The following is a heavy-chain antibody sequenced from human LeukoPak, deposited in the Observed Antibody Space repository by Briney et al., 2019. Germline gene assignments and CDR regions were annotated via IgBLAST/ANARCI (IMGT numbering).Heavy chain of an antibody. J-gene: IGHJ4*02. Sequence: GGFLRLSCAASGFTFSSYSMNWVRQAPGKGLEWVSSISSSSSYIYYADSVKGRFTISRDNAKNSLYLQMNSLRAEDTAVYYCARGVGAVGSVDYWGQGTLVTVCS. D-gene: IGHD1-26*01. CDR2: ISSSSSYI. CDR3: ARGVGAVGSVDY. V-gene: IGHV3-21*01. CDR1: GFTFSSYS.